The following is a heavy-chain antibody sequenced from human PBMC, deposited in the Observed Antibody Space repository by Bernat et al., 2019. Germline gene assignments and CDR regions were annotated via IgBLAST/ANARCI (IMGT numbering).Heavy chain of an antibody. V-gene: IGHV4-34*01. D-gene: IGHD6-19*01. J-gene: IGHJ4*02. CDR3: AREGIAVAGSFDY. CDR1: GGSFSGYY. Sequence: QVQLQQWGAGLLKPSETLSLTCAVYGGSFSGYYWSWIRQPPGKGLEWIGEINHSGSTNYNPSLKSRVTISVDTSKNQFSLTLSSVTAADTAVYYCAREGIAVAGSFDYWGQGTLVTVSS. CDR2: INHSGST.